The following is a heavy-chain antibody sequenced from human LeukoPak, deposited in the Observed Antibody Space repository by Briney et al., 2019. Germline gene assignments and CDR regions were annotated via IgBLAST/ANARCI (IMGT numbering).Heavy chain of an antibody. V-gene: IGHV1-18*01. CDR2: ISAYNGNT. D-gene: IGHD6-19*01. CDR1: GYTFTSYG. Sequence: ASVKVSCKASGYTFTSYGISWVRQAPGQGREWMGWISAYNGNTNYAQTLQGRVTMTTDTSTSTAYMELRSLRSDDTAVYYCARSMGNVAVAGTDYWGQGTLVTVSS. J-gene: IGHJ4*02. CDR3: ARSMGNVAVAGTDY.